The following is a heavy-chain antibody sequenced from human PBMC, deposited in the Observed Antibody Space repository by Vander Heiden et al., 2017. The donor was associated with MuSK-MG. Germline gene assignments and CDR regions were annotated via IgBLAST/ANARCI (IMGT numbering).Heavy chain of an antibody. V-gene: IGHV3-30*04. CDR1: GFTLRSYA. CDR3: ARTYYYGSGSYYNLDY. J-gene: IGHJ4*02. D-gene: IGHD3-10*01. CDR2: MSYDASNK. Sequence: GFTLRSYAMSWGRQAPGKGLYWVAVMSYDASNKYYADSVKGRFTISRDNSKNTLFLQMNSLRPEDTAVYYCARTYYYGSGSYYNLDYWGQGTQVTVSS.